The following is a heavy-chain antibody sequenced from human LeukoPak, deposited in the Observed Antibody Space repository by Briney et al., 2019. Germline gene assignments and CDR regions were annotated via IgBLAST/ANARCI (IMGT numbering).Heavy chain of an antibody. CDR1: GGAFSSYA. D-gene: IGHD6-13*01. V-gene: IGHV1-69*01. CDR3: ARGALRIAAVDYYYYGMDV. CDR2: IIPIFGTA. J-gene: IGHJ6*04. Sequence: SVKVSCKASGGAFSSYAISWVRQAPGQGLEWMGGIIPIFGTANYAQKFQGRVTITADESTSTAYMELSSLRSEDTAVYYCARGALRIAAVDYYYYGMDVWGKGTTVTVSS.